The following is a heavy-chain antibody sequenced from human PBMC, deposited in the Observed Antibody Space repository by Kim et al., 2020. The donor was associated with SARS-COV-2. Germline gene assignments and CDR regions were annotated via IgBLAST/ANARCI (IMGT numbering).Heavy chain of an antibody. CDR3: ARVTRITIFGVVIIGAFDI. CDR1: GFTFSDYY. Sequence: GGSLRLSCAASGFTFSDYYMSWIRQAPGKGLEWVSYIRSSGSTIYYADSVKGRFTISRDNAKNSLYLQMNSLRAEDTVVYYCARVTRITIFGVVIIGAFDIWGQGTMVSVSS. V-gene: IGHV3-11*01. CDR2: IRSSGSTI. D-gene: IGHD3-3*01. J-gene: IGHJ3*02.